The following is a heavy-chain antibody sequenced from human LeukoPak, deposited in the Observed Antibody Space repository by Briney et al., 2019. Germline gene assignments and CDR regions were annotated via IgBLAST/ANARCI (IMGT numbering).Heavy chain of an antibody. V-gene: IGHV1-2*02. J-gene: IGHJ2*01. Sequence: ASVKVSCKASGYTLTGYYMHWVRQAPGQGLEWMGWINSNSGDTNYAQKFQGRVTMTRDTSISTAYMELSRLRSDDTAVYYCAREPHYDLLTGYALGYLDLWGRGTLLTVSS. CDR3: AREPHYDLLTGYALGYLDL. CDR2: INSNSGDT. CDR1: GYTLTGYY. D-gene: IGHD3-9*01.